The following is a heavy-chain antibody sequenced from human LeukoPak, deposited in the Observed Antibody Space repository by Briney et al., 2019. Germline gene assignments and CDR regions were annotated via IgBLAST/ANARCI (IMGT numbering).Heavy chain of an antibody. J-gene: IGHJ4*02. CDR2: LSYSGNT. CDR3: ARGRNYGSGSYYNVWRGLDY. CDR1: GGSISSSY. Sequence: PSETLSLTCTVSGGSISSSYWSWIRQSPGKGLEWIGYLSYSGNTKYNPSLKSRVTISVDTSENQFSLKLSSVTAADTAVYYCARGRNYGSGSYYNVWRGLDYWGQGTLVTVSS. V-gene: IGHV4-59*12. D-gene: IGHD3-10*01.